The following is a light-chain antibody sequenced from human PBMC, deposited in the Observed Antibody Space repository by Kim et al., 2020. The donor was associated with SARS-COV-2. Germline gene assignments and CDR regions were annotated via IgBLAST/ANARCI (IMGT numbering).Light chain of an antibody. CDR1: QSISSW. CDR3: QQYESYPVT. Sequence: DIQMTQSPSTLSASVGDRVTITCRASQSISSWLAWYQQKPGKAPNLLIYKAYSLESGVPSRFSGSGSGTEFTLTISSLQPGDFAIYYCQQYESYPVTFGQGTRLEIK. CDR2: KAY. J-gene: IGKJ5*01. V-gene: IGKV1-5*03.